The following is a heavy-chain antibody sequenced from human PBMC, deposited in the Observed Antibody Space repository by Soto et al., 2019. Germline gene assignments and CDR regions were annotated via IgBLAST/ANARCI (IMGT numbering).Heavy chain of an antibody. J-gene: IGHJ3*02. CDR2: IYWSGDE. D-gene: IGHD6-6*01. V-gene: IGHV2-5*01. CDR3: ARGLATLLVFAFDI. Sequence: QGTLKESGPTLVNPTQTLTLTCSFSGFSLSTSGVGVGWIRQSPGKALEWLALIYWSGDEHYRPSLKSRLSIIKDTSKNHVVLIMTDMDPVDTATYYCARGLATLLVFAFDIWGQGTMVTVSS. CDR1: GFSLSTSGVG.